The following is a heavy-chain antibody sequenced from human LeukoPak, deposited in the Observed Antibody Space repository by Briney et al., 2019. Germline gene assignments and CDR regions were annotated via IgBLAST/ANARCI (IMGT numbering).Heavy chain of an antibody. Sequence: GGSLRLSCAASGFTFSSYSMNWVRQAPGKGLEWVSYISSSSSTIYYADSVKGRFTISRDDAKNSLYLQMNSLRAEDTAVYYCAKDLGPWQWLVPDWGQGTLVTVSS. CDR2: ISSSSSTI. J-gene: IGHJ4*02. V-gene: IGHV3-48*01. CDR1: GFTFSSYS. CDR3: AKDLGPWQWLVPD. D-gene: IGHD6-19*01.